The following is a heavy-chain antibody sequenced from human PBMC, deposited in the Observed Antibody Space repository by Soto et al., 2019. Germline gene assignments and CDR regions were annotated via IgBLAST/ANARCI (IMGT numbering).Heavy chain of an antibody. D-gene: IGHD3-22*01. Sequence: GSLTLACAPSAFTFNNYAMSLVGQAPGKGLEWVSGIGGSGRTTYYADSVKGRFTISRDNSNNTLFLQMNSLRAEDTAVYYCAKSRYSDSSGDFYDYWGQGTLVTVSS. CDR3: AKSRYSDSSGDFYDY. CDR2: IGGSGRTT. V-gene: IGHV3-23*01. CDR1: AFTFNNYA. J-gene: IGHJ4*02.